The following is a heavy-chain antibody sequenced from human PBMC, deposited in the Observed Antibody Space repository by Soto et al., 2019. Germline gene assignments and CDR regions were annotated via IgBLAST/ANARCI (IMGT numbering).Heavy chain of an antibody. CDR1: GGTFSSYA. CDR2: IIPIFGTA. J-gene: IGHJ6*02. CDR3: ARVGTEYGFYVLYYYYYGMDV. V-gene: IGHV1-69*13. Sequence: SVKVSCKASGGTFSSYAISWVRRAPGQGLEWMGGIIPIFGTANYAQKFQGRVTITADESTSTAYMELSSLRSEDTAVYYCARVGTEYGFYVLYYYYYGMDVCGQXTTVTVS. D-gene: IGHD1-1*01.